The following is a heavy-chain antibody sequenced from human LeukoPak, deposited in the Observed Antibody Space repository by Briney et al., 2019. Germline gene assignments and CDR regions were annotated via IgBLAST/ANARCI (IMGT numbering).Heavy chain of an antibody. D-gene: IGHD2-2*01. CDR1: GGSISSYY. V-gene: IGHV4-59*12. J-gene: IGHJ3*02. CDR2: IYYSGST. Sequence: SETLSLTCTVSGGSISSYYWSWIRQPPGKGLEWIGYIYYSGSTNYNPSLKSRVTISVDTSKNQFSLKLSSVTAADTTVYYCASGGLYCSSTSCYHAFDIWGQGTMVTVSS. CDR3: ASGGLYCSSTSCYHAFDI.